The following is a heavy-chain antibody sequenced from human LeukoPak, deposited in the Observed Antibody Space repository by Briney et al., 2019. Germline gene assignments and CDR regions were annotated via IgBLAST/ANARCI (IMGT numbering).Heavy chain of an antibody. CDR3: ARDGYRTSQGAFDL. J-gene: IGHJ3*01. V-gene: IGHV3-74*01. CDR1: VFTFSSYG. CDR2: INTDGSNT. D-gene: IGHD5-12*01. Sequence: GGSLRLTCAASVFTFSSYGMNWVRQAPGKGLVWISRINTDGSNTRYEDTVKGRFTISRDNAKNALYLQMNSLRAEDTAVYYSARDGYRTSQGAFDLWGQGTMVTVSS.